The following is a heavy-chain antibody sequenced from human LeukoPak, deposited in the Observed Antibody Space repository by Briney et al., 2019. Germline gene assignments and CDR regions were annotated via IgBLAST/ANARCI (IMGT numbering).Heavy chain of an antibody. V-gene: IGHV4-34*01. J-gene: IGHJ4*02. CDR2: INHSGST. CDR3: ARRWMEYSSGWYDY. Sequence: PSETLSLTCALYGGSFRGYYWSWIRQPPGQGLEWIGEINHSGSTNHNPSLKRRVTISVDTSKNQFSLNLSSVTAADTAVYYCARRWMEYSSGWYDYWGQGTLVTVSS. D-gene: IGHD6-19*01. CDR1: GGSFRGYY.